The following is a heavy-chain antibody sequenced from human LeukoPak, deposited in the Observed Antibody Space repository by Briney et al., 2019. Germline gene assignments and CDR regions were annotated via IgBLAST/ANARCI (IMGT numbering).Heavy chain of an antibody. D-gene: IGHD7-27*01. CDR2: MRPASGNT. J-gene: IGHJ4*02. Sequence: ASVKVSCKASGYTFTSYDLNWVRRATGQGLEWMGWMRPASGNTGYAQEFQGRVTMTRDTSVSTAYMELNSLRSEDTAVYYCARGPPNWGFDSWGQGTLVTVSS. CDR3: ARGPPNWGFDS. CDR1: GYTFTSYD. V-gene: IGHV1-8*01.